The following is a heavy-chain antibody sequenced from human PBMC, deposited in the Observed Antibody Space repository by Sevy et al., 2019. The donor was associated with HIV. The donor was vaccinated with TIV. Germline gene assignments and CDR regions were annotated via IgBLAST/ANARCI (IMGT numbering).Heavy chain of an antibody. CDR2: IKEDGSAK. CDR1: RFTFKTYW. Sequence: GGSLRLSCAASRFTFKTYWMSWVRQAPGKGLEWVGNIKEDGSAKYYADSVRGRFTTSRDNAKNSLYLQMSSLRVEDTAVYYCARDSPGYGGYSYWGQGTLVTVSS. CDR3: ARDSPGYGGYSY. D-gene: IGHD1-26*01. V-gene: IGHV3-7*01. J-gene: IGHJ4*01.